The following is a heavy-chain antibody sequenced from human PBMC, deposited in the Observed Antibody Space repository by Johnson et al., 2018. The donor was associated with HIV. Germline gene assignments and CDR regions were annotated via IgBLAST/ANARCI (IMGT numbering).Heavy chain of an antibody. CDR2: ISYDGSNK. D-gene: IGHD6-13*01. V-gene: IGHV3-30*12. CDR3: TTLNIAPSF. J-gene: IGHJ3*01. Sequence: GFTFSGYGMHWVRQAPGKGLEWVAVISYDGSNKYYADSVKGRFTISRDDSKNTLYLQMNSLKTEDTAVYYCTTLNIAPSFWGQGTLVTVSS. CDR1: GFTFSGYG.